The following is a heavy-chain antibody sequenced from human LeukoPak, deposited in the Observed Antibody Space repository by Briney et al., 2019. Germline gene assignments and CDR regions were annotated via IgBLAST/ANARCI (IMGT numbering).Heavy chain of an antibody. J-gene: IGHJ3*02. V-gene: IGHV3-30*04. CDR1: GFTFSSYA. CDR3: AREYSSSSGRAFDI. D-gene: IGHD6-6*01. CDR2: ISYDGSNK. Sequence: GGSLRLSCAASGFTFSSYAMHWVRQAPGKGLEWVAVISYDGSNKYYADSVKGRFTISRDNSKNSLYLQMNSLRAEDTVVYYCAREYSSSSGRAFDIWGQGTMVTVSS.